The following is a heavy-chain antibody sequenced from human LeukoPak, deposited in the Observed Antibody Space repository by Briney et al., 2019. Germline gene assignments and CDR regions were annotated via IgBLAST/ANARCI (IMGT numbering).Heavy chain of an antibody. J-gene: IGHJ6*03. CDR2: INHSGST. CDR1: GGSFSGYY. D-gene: IGHD4-17*01. Sequence: SETLSLTCAVYGGSFSGYYWSWIRQPPGKGLEWIGEINHSGSTNYNPSLKNRVTISVDTSKNQFSLKLSSVTAADTAVYYCARDAYGDYEAMSHYYYMDVWGKGTTVIVSS. V-gene: IGHV4-34*01. CDR3: ARDAYGDYEAMSHYYYMDV.